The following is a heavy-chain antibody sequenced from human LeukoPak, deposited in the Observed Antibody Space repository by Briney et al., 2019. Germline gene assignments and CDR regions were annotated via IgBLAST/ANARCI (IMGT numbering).Heavy chain of an antibody. J-gene: IGHJ5*02. D-gene: IGHD6-13*01. CDR1: GGSFSGYY. CDR2: INHSGST. V-gene: IGHV4-34*01. Sequence: SETLSLTCAVYGGSFSGYYWSWIRQPPGKGLEWIGEINHSGSTNYNPSLKSRVTISVDTSKNQFSLKLSSVTAADTAVYYCARGTRDSSSWRWFDPWGQGTLVTVPS. CDR3: ARGTRDSSSWRWFDP.